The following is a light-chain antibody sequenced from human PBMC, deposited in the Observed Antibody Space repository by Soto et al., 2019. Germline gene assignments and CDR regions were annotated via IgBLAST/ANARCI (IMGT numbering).Light chain of an antibody. Sequence: EIVMTQSPGTLSVSPGEGVTLSCRASQSITTNLAWYQQKPGQTPRLLIYGVSTRASGIPGRFSGSGSGTDFPLTISSLQSEDSAVYYCQQYLDWPLTFGGGTKVEI. J-gene: IGKJ4*01. CDR2: GVS. V-gene: IGKV3-15*01. CDR1: QSITTN. CDR3: QQYLDWPLT.